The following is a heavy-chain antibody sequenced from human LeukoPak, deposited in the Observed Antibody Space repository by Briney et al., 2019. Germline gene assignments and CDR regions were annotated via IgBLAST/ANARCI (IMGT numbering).Heavy chain of an antibody. D-gene: IGHD3-10*02. CDR1: EFTFSSYE. J-gene: IGHJ4*02. V-gene: IGHV3-48*03. Sequence: GGSLRLSCAASEFTFSSYEMNWVRQAPGKGLEWLSYISYTGSNKYYADSVKGRFTISRDNAKNSLYLQMNSLRAEDTAVYFCARVFVGENFDYWGQGTLVTVSS. CDR2: ISYTGSNK. CDR3: ARVFVGENFDY.